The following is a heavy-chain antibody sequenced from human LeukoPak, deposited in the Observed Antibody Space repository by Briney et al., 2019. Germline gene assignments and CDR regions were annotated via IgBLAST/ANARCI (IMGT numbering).Heavy chain of an antibody. V-gene: IGHV3-23*01. CDR2: ISGDGDST. CDR1: GFTFSSYA. Sequence: GGSLRLSCAASGFTFSSYAMSWVCQAPGKGLEWVSAISGDGDSTYYADSVKGRFTISRDTSKNTLYLQMNSLRADDTAVYYCAKGMAGTDYWGQGTLVTVSS. D-gene: IGHD6-19*01. J-gene: IGHJ4*02. CDR3: AKGMAGTDY.